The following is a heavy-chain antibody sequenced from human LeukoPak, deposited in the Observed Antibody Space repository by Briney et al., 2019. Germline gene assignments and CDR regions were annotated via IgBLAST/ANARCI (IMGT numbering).Heavy chain of an antibody. Sequence: KPSQTLSLTCTVSGGSISSGGYYWSWIRQPPGKGLEWIGYIYHSGSTYYNPSLKSRVTISVDTSKNQFSLKLSSVTAADTAVYYCARGLRPNWFDPWGQGTLVTVSS. CDR2: IYHSGST. CDR3: ARGLRPNWFDP. CDR1: GGSISSGGYY. V-gene: IGHV4-30-2*01. J-gene: IGHJ5*02.